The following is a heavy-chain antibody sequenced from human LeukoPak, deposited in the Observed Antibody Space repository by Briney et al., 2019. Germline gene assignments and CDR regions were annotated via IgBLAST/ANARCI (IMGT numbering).Heavy chain of an antibody. D-gene: IGHD4-17*01. CDR1: GGSISSSDYY. CDR2: IYYSGST. CDR3: AREAMTTVTPNKAFDI. V-gene: IGHV4-30-4*01. J-gene: IGHJ3*02. Sequence: SETLSLTCTVSGGSISSSDYYWSWIRQPPGKGLEWIGYIYYSGSTYHNPSLKSRVTISVDTSKNQFSLKLSSVTAADTAVYYCAREAMTTVTPNKAFDIWGQGTMVTVSS.